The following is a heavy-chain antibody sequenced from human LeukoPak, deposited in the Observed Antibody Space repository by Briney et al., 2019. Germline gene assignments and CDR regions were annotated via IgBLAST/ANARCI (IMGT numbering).Heavy chain of an antibody. CDR3: AKETADIVVVPAAIDY. J-gene: IGHJ4*02. V-gene: IGHV3-23*01. CDR2: ISGSGGST. CDR1: GFTFSSYA. D-gene: IGHD2-2*01. Sequence: GGSLRLSCAASGFTFSSYAMSWVRQAPGKGLEWVSAISGSGGSTYYADSVKGRFTISRDNSKNTLYLQMNSLRAEDTAVYYCAKETADIVVVPAAIDYWGQGTLVTVSS.